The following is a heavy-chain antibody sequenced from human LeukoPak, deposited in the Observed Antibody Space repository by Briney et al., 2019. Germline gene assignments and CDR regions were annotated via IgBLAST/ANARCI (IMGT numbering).Heavy chain of an antibody. D-gene: IGHD6-19*01. V-gene: IGHV3-23*01. J-gene: IGHJ6*02. CDR1: GFTFSSYA. Sequence: PGGSLRLSCAASGFTFSSYAMSWVRQAPGKGLEWVSAISGSGGSTYYADSVKGRFTISRDNSKNTLCLQMNSLRAEDTAVYYCAKFQVGSGWYGIQDYYYYYGMDVWGQGTTVTVSS. CDR3: AKFQVGSGWYGIQDYYYYYGMDV. CDR2: ISGSGGST.